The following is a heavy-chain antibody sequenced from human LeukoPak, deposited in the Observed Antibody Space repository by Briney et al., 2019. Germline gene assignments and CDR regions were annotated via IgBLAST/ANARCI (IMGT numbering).Heavy chain of an antibody. CDR3: AKGPQWELPYYFDY. Sequence: PGGSLRLSCAASGFTFSSYGMHWVRQAPGKGLEWVAFIRYDGSNKYYADSVKGRFTISRDNSKNTLYLQMNSLRAEDTAVYYCAKGPQWELPYYFDYWGQGTLVTVSS. CDR2: IRYDGSNK. D-gene: IGHD1-26*01. CDR1: GFTFSSYG. J-gene: IGHJ4*02. V-gene: IGHV3-30*02.